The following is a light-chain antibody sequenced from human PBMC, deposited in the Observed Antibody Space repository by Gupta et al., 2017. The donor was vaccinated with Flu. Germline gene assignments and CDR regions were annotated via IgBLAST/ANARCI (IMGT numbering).Light chain of an antibody. Sequence: AMTQPASVSGYPGRSITISCTGTSSDVGGYNYVSWYQHHPGKAPKLMIYEVSNRPSGISNRFPGSKSGTTASLTIAGLQAEDEADYYCSSYTSSTLGRLFGTGTKVTVL. CDR1: SSDVGGYNY. V-gene: IGLV2-14*01. CDR2: EVS. J-gene: IGLJ1*01. CDR3: SSYTSSTLGRL.